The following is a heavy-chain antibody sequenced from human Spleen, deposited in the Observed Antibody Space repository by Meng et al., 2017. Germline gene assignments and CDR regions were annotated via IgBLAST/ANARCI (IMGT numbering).Heavy chain of an antibody. V-gene: IGHV1-46*03. CDR2: SNPGSSTT. CDR3: AINTETTQGDY. J-gene: IGHJ4*02. CDR1: GYTFSDYH. D-gene: IGHD4-11*01. Sequence: QVQLVQSGAEVKKPGASGTLSCRPSGYTFSDYHMNWVRQAPGQGLEWMGISNPGSSTTTCAQNFQGRVTMTRDTSTSTFYMELSSLRSEEPPVYYCAINTETTQGDYWGQGTLVTVSS.